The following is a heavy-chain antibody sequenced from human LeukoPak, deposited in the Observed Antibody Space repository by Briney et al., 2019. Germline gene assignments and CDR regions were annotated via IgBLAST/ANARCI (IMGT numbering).Heavy chain of an antibody. V-gene: IGHV4-61*02. J-gene: IGHJ3*01. CDR3: ARGTSYYDFWSGYYF. Sequence: SQTLSLTCTVSGGSISSGSYYWSWIRQPAGTGLEWIGRIYTSGSTNYNPSLKSRVTISVATSKNQFSLKLSSVTAADTAVYYCARGTSYYDFWSGYYFWGQGTMVTVSS. CDR1: GGSISSGSYY. D-gene: IGHD3-3*01. CDR2: IYTSGST.